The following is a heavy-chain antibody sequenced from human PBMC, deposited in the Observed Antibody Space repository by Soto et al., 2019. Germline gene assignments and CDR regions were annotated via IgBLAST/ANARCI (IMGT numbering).Heavy chain of an antibody. CDR1: GDSISSDY. V-gene: IGHV4-59*01. CDR2: IYYSGST. J-gene: IGHJ4*02. Sequence: QVQLQESGPGLVKPSETLSLTCTVSGDSISSDYWNWIRQPPGKALEWIGYIYYSGSTNYNPSLTSRVTISVDTSNNQFSLKLTSVTAADTAVYYCARGGRLRAQDWGRGTLVTVSS. CDR3: ARGGRLRAQD. D-gene: IGHD4-17*01.